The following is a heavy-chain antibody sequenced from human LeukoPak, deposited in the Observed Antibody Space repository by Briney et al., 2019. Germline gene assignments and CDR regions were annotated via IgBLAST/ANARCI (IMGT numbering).Heavy chain of an antibody. D-gene: IGHD3-10*01. CDR2: IYYSGST. J-gene: IGHJ4*02. Sequence: PSETLSLTCTVSGGSISSYYWSWIRQPPGKGLEWIGYIYYSGSTNYNPSLKSRVTISVDTSKNQFSLKLSSVTAADTAVYYCARARRPGSGSLYYFDYWGQGTLVTVSS. CDR3: ARARRPGSGSLYYFDY. CDR1: GGSISSYY. V-gene: IGHV4-59*01.